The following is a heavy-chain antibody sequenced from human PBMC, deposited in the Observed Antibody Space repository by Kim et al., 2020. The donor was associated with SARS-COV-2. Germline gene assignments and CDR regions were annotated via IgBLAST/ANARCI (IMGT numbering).Heavy chain of an antibody. V-gene: IGHV3-11*01. Sequence: KGRFTISRDNAKNSLYLQMNSLRAEDTAVYYCARDRYCSGGSCYLSAFDIWGQGTMVTVSS. J-gene: IGHJ3*02. D-gene: IGHD2-15*01. CDR3: ARDRYCSGGSCYLSAFDI.